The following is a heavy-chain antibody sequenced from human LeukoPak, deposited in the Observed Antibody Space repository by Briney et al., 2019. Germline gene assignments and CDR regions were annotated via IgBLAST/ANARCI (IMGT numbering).Heavy chain of an antibody. Sequence: PGRSLRLSCAASGFTFSSYGMHWVRQAPGKGLEWVAVISYDGGKKYYADSVKGRFTISRDSSKNTLYPQMNSLRPEDTAVFYCTTDVYLSGLYDYWGQGTLVTASS. CDR1: GFTFSSYG. V-gene: IGHV3-30*03. CDR3: TTDVYLSGLYDY. J-gene: IGHJ4*02. CDR2: ISYDGGKK. D-gene: IGHD2-2*02.